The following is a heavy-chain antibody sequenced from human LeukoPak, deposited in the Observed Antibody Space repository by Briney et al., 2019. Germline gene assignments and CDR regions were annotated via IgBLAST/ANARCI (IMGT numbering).Heavy chain of an antibody. CDR1: GGTFSSYA. CDR2: IIPIFGTA. CDR3: ARDGLPYYGSGRSFDY. J-gene: IGHJ4*02. V-gene: IGHV1-69*05. D-gene: IGHD3-10*01. Sequence: SVKVSCKASGGTFSSYAISWVRQAPGQELEWMGGIIPIFGTANYAQKFQGRVTITTDESTSTAYMELSSLRSEDTAVYYCARDGLPYYGSGRSFDYWGQGTLVTVSS.